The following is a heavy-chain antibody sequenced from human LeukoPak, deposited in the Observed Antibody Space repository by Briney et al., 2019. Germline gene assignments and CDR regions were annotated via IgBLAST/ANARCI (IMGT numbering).Heavy chain of an antibody. V-gene: IGHV3-23*01. D-gene: IGHD6-19*01. CDR2: ISGSGGST. Sequence: PGGSLRRSCAASGFTFSSYAMTWVRQAPGKGLEWVSAISGSGGSTYYADSVKGRFTISRDNSKNTLYLQMNSLRAEDTAVYYCAKLSGKTVAGTNYYFDYWGQGTLVTVSS. CDR3: AKLSGKTVAGTNYYFDY. J-gene: IGHJ4*02. CDR1: GFTFSSYA.